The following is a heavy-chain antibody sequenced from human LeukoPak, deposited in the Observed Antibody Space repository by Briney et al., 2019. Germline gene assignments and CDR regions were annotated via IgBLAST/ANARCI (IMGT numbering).Heavy chain of an antibody. D-gene: IGHD5-24*01. J-gene: IGHJ4*02. CDR2: INHSGST. Sequence: TGGSLRLSCAASGFTFSTYRMNWVRQPPGKGLEWIGEINHSGSTNYNPSLKSRVTISVDTSKNQFSLKLSSVTAADTAVYYCARDRWLQSRRGNFDYWGQGTLVTVSS. CDR3: ARDRWLQSRRGNFDY. CDR1: GFTFSTYR. V-gene: IGHV4-34*01.